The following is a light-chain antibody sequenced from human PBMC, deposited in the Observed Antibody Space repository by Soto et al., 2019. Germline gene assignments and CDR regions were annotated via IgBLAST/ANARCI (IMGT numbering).Light chain of an antibody. V-gene: IGLV2-14*01. CDR2: DVS. CDR1: SSDVGRYNY. Sequence: QSALTQPASVSGSPGQSITISCTGTSSDVGRYNYVSWYQVHPGNAPTLMIYDVSNRPSGVSNRFSGSKSGNTASLTISGLQAEDEADYYCSSYTSSSTLVVFGGGTKVTVL. CDR3: SSYTSSSTLVV. J-gene: IGLJ2*01.